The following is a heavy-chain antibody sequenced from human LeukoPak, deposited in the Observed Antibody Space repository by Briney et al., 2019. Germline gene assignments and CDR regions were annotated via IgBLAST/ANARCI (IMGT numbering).Heavy chain of an antibody. CDR1: GYTFTGYY. CDR2: INPNSGGT. Sequence: ASVKVSCKASGYTFTGYYMHWVRQAPGQGLEWMGWINPNSGGTNYAQKFQGRVIMTRDTSISTAYMELSRLRSDDTAVYYCARGVVVVAANPGDYWGQGTLVTVSS. CDR3: ARGVVVVAANPGDY. J-gene: IGHJ4*02. D-gene: IGHD2-15*01. V-gene: IGHV1-2*02.